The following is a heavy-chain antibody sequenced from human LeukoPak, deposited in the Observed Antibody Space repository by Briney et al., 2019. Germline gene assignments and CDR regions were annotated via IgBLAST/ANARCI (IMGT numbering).Heavy chain of an antibody. Sequence: GRSLRLSCAASGFTFSSYGMHWVRQAPGKGLEWVAVIWYDGSNKYYADSVKGRFTISRDNSENTLYLQMNSLRAEDTAVYYCARDLYCSSTSCPRGSVCGEFAPDIWGQGTMVTVSS. CDR2: IWYDGSNK. CDR1: GFTFSSYG. J-gene: IGHJ3*02. D-gene: IGHD2-2*01. V-gene: IGHV3-33*01. CDR3: ARDLYCSSTSCPRGSVCGEFAPDI.